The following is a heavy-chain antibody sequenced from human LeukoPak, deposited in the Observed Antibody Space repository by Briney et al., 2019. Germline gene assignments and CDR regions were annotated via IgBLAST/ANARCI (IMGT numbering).Heavy chain of an antibody. CDR1: GGSISSSSYY. Sequence: SETLSLTCTVSGGSISSSSYYWGWIRQPPGKGLEWIGSIYYSGSTYYNPSLKSRVTISVDTSKNQFSLKLSSVTAADTAVYYCARTNWFDPWGQEPLVTVSS. CDR3: ARTNWFDP. V-gene: IGHV4-39*01. CDR2: IYYSGST. J-gene: IGHJ5*02.